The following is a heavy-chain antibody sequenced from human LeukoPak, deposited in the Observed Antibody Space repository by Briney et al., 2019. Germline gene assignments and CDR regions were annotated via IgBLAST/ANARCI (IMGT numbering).Heavy chain of an antibody. J-gene: IGHJ6*03. CDR1: GGTFSSYT. Sequence: SVKVSCKASGGTFSSYTISWVRQAPGQGLEWMGGIIPIFDIANYAQRFQGRVTITTDESTNTAYIELSSLRSEDTAVYYCARAVSVVPAAHFYMDVWAKGPRSPSP. V-gene: IGHV1-69*05. D-gene: IGHD2-2*01. CDR2: IIPIFDIA. CDR3: ARAVSVVPAAHFYMDV.